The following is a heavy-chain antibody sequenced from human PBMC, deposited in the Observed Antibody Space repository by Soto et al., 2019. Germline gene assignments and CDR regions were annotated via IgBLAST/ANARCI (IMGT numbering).Heavy chain of an antibody. CDR2: INHSGST. Sequence: SETLSLTCAVYGGSFSGYYWSWIRQPPGKGLEWIGEINHSGSTNYNPSLKSRVTISVDTSKNQFSLKLSSVTAADTAVYYCARGMPLYSSSSSVDYWGQGTLVTVSS. CDR3: ARGMPLYSSSSSVDY. V-gene: IGHV4-34*01. J-gene: IGHJ4*02. CDR1: GGSFSGYY. D-gene: IGHD6-6*01.